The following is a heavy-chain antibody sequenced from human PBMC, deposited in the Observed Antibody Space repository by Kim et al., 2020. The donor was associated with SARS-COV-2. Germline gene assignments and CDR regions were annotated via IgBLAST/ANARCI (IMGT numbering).Heavy chain of an antibody. CDR3: ARARRITIFGVVAYYYYGMDV. J-gene: IGHJ6*04. Sequence: ASVKVSCKASGYTFTSYYMHWVRQAPGQGLEWMGIINPSGGSTSYAQKFQGRVTMTRDTSTSTVYMELSSLRSEDTAVYYCARARRITIFGVVAYYYYGMDVWGKGTTVTVSS. V-gene: IGHV1-46*01. CDR2: INPSGGST. D-gene: IGHD3-3*01. CDR1: GYTFTSYY.